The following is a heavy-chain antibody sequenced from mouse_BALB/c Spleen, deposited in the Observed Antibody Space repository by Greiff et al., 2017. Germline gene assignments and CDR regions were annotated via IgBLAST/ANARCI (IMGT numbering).Heavy chain of an antibody. CDR3: AIKLGFDY. V-gene: IGHV5-17*02. Sequence: EVKLMESGGGLVQPGGSRKLSCAASGFTFSSFGMHWVRQAPEKGLEWVAYISSGSSTIYYADTVKGRFTISRDNPKNTLFLQMTSLRSEDTAMYYCAIKLGFDYWGQGTTLTVSS. CDR2: ISSGSSTI. CDR1: GFTFSSFG. J-gene: IGHJ2*01. D-gene: IGHD4-1*01.